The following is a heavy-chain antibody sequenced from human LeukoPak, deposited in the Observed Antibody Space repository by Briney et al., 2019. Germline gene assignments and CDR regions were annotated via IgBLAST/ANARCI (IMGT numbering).Heavy chain of an antibody. CDR2: IYYSGST. CDR1: GGSISISSYY. CDR3: ARQGGTGTDYYYYGMDV. Sequence: PSETLSLTCTVSGGSISISSYYWGWIRQPPGKGLEWIGSIYYSGSTYCNPSLKSRVTISVDTSKNQFSLKLSSVTAADTAVYYCARQGGTGTDYYYYGMDVWGQGTTVTVSS. V-gene: IGHV4-39*01. J-gene: IGHJ6*02. D-gene: IGHD1-1*01.